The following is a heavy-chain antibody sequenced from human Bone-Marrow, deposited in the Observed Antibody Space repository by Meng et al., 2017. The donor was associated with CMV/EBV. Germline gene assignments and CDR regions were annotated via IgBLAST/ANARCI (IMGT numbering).Heavy chain of an antibody. J-gene: IGHJ4*02. CDR1: GFTVDEYG. CDR2: IDESGGQR. D-gene: IGHD3-10*01. V-gene: IGHV3-20*04. CDR3: AREGWGGSGRPFAS. Sequence: GESLKISCAAVGFTVDEYGMAWVRQAPGKGLEWVSYIDESGGQRTYADSVRGRFTISRDTSTNYVFLQMNRLRPDDTATYYCAREGWGGSGRPFASWGQGTPVTVYS.